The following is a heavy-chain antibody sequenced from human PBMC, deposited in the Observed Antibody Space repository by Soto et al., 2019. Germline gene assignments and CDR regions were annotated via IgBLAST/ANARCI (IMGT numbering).Heavy chain of an antibody. CDR1: GYSFSNYG. J-gene: IGHJ5*02. D-gene: IGHD3-22*01. Sequence: QVQLVQSGAEVRKPGASVKVSCQGFGYSFSNYGVHWVRQAPGQGLEWMGWINPYNGNRNYAQKFEDRVTMTAVASPATLYLELRSLNSDATATYYCPRDRLRGYDNSGFCSWGQGSLVTVSS. V-gene: IGHV1-18*04. CDR3: PRDRLRGYDNSGFCS. CDR2: INPYNGNR.